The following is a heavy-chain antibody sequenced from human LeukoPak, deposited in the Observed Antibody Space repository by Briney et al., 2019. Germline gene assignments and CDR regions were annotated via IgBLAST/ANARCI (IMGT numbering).Heavy chain of an antibody. CDR2: ISSSGSTI. CDR3: ARADTYYFDY. V-gene: IGHV3-48*03. D-gene: IGHD3-16*01. CDR1: GFTFSSYE. J-gene: IGHJ4*02. Sequence: GGSLRLSCATSGFTFSSYEMNWVRQAPGKGLEWVSYISSSGSTIYYADSVKGRFTISRDNAKNSLYLQMNSLRAEDTAVYYCARADTYYFDYWDQGTLVTVSS.